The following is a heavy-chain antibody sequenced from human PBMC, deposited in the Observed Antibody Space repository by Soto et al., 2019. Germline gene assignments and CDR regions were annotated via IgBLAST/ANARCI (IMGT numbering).Heavy chain of an antibody. CDR2: IYYSGST. D-gene: IGHD3-16*01. J-gene: IGHJ4*02. V-gene: IGHV4-59*01. Sequence: SETLSLTCTFSGGSISSYYWSWIRQPPGKGLEWIGYIYYSGSTNYNPSLKSRVTISVDTSKNQFSLKLSSVTAADTAVYYCARVSLRGDYFDYWGQGTLVTVSS. CDR3: ARVSLRGDYFDY. CDR1: GGSISSYY.